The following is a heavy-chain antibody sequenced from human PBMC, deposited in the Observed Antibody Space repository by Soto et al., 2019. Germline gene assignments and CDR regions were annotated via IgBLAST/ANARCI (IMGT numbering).Heavy chain of an antibody. CDR2: ISYDGSNK. D-gene: IGHD4-17*01. CDR3: AKEGRRTTVRVYYGMDV. V-gene: IGHV3-30*18. Sequence: SGGSLRLSCAASGFTFSSYGMHWVRQAPGKGLEWVAVISYDGSNKYYADSVKGRFTISRDNSKNTLYLQMNSLRAEDTAVYYCAKEGRRTTVRVYYGMDVWGQGTTVTVSS. J-gene: IGHJ6*02. CDR1: GFTFSSYG.